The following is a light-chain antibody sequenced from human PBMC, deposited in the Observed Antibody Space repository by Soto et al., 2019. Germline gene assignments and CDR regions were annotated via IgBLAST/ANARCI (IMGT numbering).Light chain of an antibody. Sequence: QSVLTQPASVSGSPGQSITISCTGTSSDVGSYNYVSWYQQHPGKAPKVMIYEVSNRPSGVSDRFSGSKSGNTASLTISGLQAEDEADYYCTSFTSTSSLDVFGTGTKVTVL. CDR3: TSFTSTSSLDV. J-gene: IGLJ1*01. CDR2: EVS. V-gene: IGLV2-14*01. CDR1: SSDVGSYNY.